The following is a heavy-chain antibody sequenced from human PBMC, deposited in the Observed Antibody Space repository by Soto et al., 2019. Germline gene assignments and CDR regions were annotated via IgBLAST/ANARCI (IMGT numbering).Heavy chain of an antibody. V-gene: IGHV3-23*01. CDR2: ITGSGGDT. D-gene: IGHD3-3*01. CDR1: GFTFSNSA. Sequence: EVQLLGSGGGLVQPGGSLRLSCAASGFTFSNSAMSWVRQPPGKGLEWDSGITGSGGDTFYADSVNGRFIISRDNPKNTLYLQMNSRITRDKDIYYCAKECDFWSGYLSSGNCRYYRGQGTLVTVSS. J-gene: IGHJ4*02. CDR3: AKECDFWSGYLSSGNCRYY.